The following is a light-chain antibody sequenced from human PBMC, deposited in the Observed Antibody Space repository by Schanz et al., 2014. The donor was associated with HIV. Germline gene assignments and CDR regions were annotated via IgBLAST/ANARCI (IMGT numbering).Light chain of an antibody. Sequence: QSVLTQPPSVSAAPGQKVTISCSGGSSNIVSNYVSWYRQLPGTAPKLLIYDNDRRPAGIPDRFSGSKSGTSATLDITGLQTGDEADYYCGAWDTSLSDIVFGTGTKLTVL. CDR2: DND. V-gene: IGLV1-51*01. CDR3: GAWDTSLSDIV. CDR1: SSNIVSNY. J-gene: IGLJ1*01.